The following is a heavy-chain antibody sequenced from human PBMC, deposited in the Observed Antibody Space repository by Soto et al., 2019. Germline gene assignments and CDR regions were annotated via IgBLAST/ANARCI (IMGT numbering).Heavy chain of an antibody. Sequence: HGGSLRLSCAASGFTFKDYAINWVRQLPGRGLEYVSGIGGRGGNAFYADSMKGRFIISRDNSKNTVYLQMNNLRVDDSAMYYCAKARDSGGFAGCFDSWGQGTLVTVSS. J-gene: IGHJ4*02. CDR1: GFTFKDYA. V-gene: IGHV3-23*01. D-gene: IGHD2-8*02. CDR3: AKARDSGGFAGCFDS. CDR2: IGGRGGNA.